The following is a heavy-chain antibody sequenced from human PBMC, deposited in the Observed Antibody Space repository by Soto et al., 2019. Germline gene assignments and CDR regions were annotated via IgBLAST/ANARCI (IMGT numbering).Heavy chain of an antibody. Sequence: GGSLRLSCAASGFTFSSYAMHWVRQAPGKGLEWVAVISYDGSNKYYADSVKGRFTISRDNSKNTLYLQMNSLRAEDTAVYYCAREYSSGWYESSGPFDIWGQGTMVTV. CDR3: AREYSSGWYESSGPFDI. D-gene: IGHD6-19*01. CDR2: ISYDGSNK. J-gene: IGHJ3*02. CDR1: GFTFSSYA. V-gene: IGHV3-30-3*01.